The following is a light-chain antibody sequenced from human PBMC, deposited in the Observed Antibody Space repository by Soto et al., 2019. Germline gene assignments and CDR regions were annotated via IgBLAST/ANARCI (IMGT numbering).Light chain of an antibody. J-gene: IGKJ1*01. CDR1: QSVSSSY. CDR3: QQYDSSPKT. V-gene: IGKV3-20*01. CDR2: GAS. Sequence: EIVLTQSPGTLSLSPGERATLSCRASQSVSSSYLAWYQQKPGQAPRLLIYGASSRATGIPDRFSGSGSGTDFTLTISRLEPEDFAVDYCQQYDSSPKTFGHGTKVEIK.